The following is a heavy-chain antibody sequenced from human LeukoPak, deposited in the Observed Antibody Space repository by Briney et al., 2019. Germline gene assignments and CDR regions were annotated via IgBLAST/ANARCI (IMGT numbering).Heavy chain of an antibody. CDR3: ARSTSGCFDY. D-gene: IGHD7-27*01. CDR1: GFTFSSYS. CDR2: INNDGSTT. J-gene: IGHJ4*02. V-gene: IGHV3-74*03. Sequence: GGSLRLSCAASGFTFSSYSMNWVRQAPGKGLVWVARINNDGSTTMYADSVKGRFTISRDNAKNTLYLQMNNQRPEDTAVYYCARSTSGCFDYWGQGALVTVSS.